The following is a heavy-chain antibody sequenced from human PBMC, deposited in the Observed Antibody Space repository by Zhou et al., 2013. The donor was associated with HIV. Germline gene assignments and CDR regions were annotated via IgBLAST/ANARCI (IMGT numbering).Heavy chain of an antibody. J-gene: IGHJ4*02. CDR1: GGTFSSYA. Sequence: QVQLVQSGAEVKKPGSSVKVSCKASGGTFSSYAISWVRQAPGQGLEWMGGIIPIFGTANYAQKFQGRVRITADESTRTAYMELSGLRSEDTAVYFCGRHIPLVRGAVSGYFDYWGQGTLVTVSS. CDR3: GRHIPLVRGAVSGYFDY. D-gene: IGHD3-10*01. V-gene: IGHV1-69*12. CDR2: IIPIFGTA.